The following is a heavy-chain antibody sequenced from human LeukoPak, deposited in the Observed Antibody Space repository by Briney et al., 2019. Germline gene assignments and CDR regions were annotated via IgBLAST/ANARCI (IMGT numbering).Heavy chain of an antibody. CDR3: ARPRTMVRGVIRFFGDAFDI. CDR1: GYTFTSYC. J-gene: IGHJ3*02. V-gene: IGHV1-18*01. CDR2: ISAYNGNT. D-gene: IGHD3-10*01. Sequence: ASVKLSCKASGYTFTSYCISWVRQAPGQGLEWMGWISAYNGNTNYAQKLQGRVTMTTDTSTSTAYMELRSLRSDDTAVYYCARPRTMVRGVIRFFGDAFDIWGQGTMVTVSS.